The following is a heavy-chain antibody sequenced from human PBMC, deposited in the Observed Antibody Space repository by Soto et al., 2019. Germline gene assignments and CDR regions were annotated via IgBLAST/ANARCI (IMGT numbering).Heavy chain of an antibody. D-gene: IGHD1-1*01. CDR1: GYAFTTYG. CDR3: ARGRYGDY. CDR2: ISAHNGNT. V-gene: IGHV1-18*01. J-gene: IGHJ4*02. Sequence: QVHLVQSGAEVKKPGASVKVSCKGSGYAFTTYGITWVRQAPGQGLEWMGWISAHNGNTNYAQKLQGRVTVTRDTSTSTAYTELRSLRSDETAVYYCARGRYGDYWGQGALVTVSS.